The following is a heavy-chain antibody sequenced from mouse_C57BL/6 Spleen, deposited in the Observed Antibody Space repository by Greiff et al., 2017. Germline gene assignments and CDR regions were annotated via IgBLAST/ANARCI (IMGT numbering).Heavy chain of an antibody. V-gene: IGHV1-61*01. CDR1: GYTFTSYW. CDR3: ARRGTGSFDY. D-gene: IGHD4-1*01. J-gene: IGHJ2*01. CDR2: IYPSDSET. Sequence: QVQLQQPGAELVRPGSSVKLSCKASGYTFTSYWMDWVKQRPGQGLEWIGNIYPSDSETNYNQKFKDKATLTVDKSSSTAYMQLSSLTSEDSAVYYCARRGTGSFDYWGQGTTLTVSS.